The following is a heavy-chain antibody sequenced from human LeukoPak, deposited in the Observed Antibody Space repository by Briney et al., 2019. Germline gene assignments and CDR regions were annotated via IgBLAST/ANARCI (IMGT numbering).Heavy chain of an antibody. CDR3: AREGSSWYPFYY. J-gene: IGHJ4*02. CDR2: IIPIFGTA. Sequence: SVKVSCKASGYTFTTYGISWVRQAPGQGLEWMGGIIPIFGTANYAQKFQGRVTITADESTSTAYMELSSLRSEDTAVYYCAREGSSWYPFYYWGQGTLVTVSS. CDR1: GYTFTTYG. D-gene: IGHD6-13*01. V-gene: IGHV1-69*13.